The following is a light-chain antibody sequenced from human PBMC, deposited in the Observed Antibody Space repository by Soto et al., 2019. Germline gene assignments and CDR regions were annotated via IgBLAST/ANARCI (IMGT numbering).Light chain of an antibody. CDR3: QQYSTSPPIT. Sequence: IVLTQSPDTLSLSPGEGAPLSCSATQSVTNRYLAWYQHKPGQAPRLLIYGASTRATGIPDRFSGSGVETDFSLTISRLEPEDFAVYFCQQYSTSPPITFGQGTRLEIK. J-gene: IGKJ5*01. CDR1: QSVTNRY. CDR2: GAS. V-gene: IGKV3-20*01.